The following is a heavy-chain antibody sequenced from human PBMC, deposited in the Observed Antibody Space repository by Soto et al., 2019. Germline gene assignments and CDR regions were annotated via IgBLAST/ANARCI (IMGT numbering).Heavy chain of an antibody. CDR2: IYYGGSI. CDR1: GGSISSGY. Sequence: SETLSLTCSVSGGSISSGYWTWIRQPPGKGLEWIGYIYYGGSINYNPSLKSRVIISVDTSKNQFSLKLSSVSAADTAVYYCARQGIAAAGTLGLDPWGQGTLVTVSS. V-gene: IGHV4-59*08. D-gene: IGHD6-13*01. J-gene: IGHJ5*02. CDR3: ARQGIAAAGTLGLDP.